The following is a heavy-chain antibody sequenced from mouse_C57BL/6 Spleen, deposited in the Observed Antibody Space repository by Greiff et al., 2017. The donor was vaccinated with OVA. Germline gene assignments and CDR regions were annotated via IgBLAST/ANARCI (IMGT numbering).Heavy chain of an antibody. CDR2: IDPSDSYT. V-gene: IGHV1-50*01. CDR3: ARSLRGFDY. Sequence: QVQLQQSGAELVKPGASVKLSCKASGYTFTSYWMQWVKQRTGQGLEWIGEIDPSDSYTNYNQKFKGKATLTVDTSSSTAYMQLSSLTSEDSAVYYCARSLRGFDYWGQGTTLTVSS. J-gene: IGHJ2*01. CDR1: GYTFTSYW. D-gene: IGHD1-1*01.